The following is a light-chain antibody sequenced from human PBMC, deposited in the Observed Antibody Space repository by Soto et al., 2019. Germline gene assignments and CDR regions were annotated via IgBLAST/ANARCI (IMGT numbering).Light chain of an antibody. V-gene: IGLV2-14*03. J-gene: IGLJ2*01. CDR1: SSDVGGYNY. CDR3: SSYTSGSTRVV. CDR2: DVT. Sequence: HSALTQPASVSGSPGQSITISCTGTSSDVGGYNYVSWYQQHPGKAPKVMIYDVTKRPSGISNRFSGSKSGNTAALTISGLQVEDEADYYCSSYTSGSTRVVFGGGTKLTVL.